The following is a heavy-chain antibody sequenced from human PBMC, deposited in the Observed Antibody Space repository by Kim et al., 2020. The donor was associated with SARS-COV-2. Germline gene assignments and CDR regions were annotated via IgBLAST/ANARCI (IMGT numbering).Heavy chain of an antibody. CDR1: GFTFSSYS. CDR3: ARDGGGGIQLWAEYYYYGMDV. J-gene: IGHJ6*02. V-gene: IGHV3-21*01. CDR2: ISSSSSYI. D-gene: IGHD5-18*01. Sequence: GGSLRLSCAASGFTFSSYSMNWVRQAPGKGLEWVSSISSSSSYIYYADSVKGRFTISRDNAKNSLYLQMNSLRAEDTAVYYCARDGGGGIQLWAEYYYYGMDVWGQGTTVTVSS.